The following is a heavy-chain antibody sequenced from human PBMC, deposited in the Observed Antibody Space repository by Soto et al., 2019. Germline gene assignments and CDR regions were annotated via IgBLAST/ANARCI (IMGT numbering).Heavy chain of an antibody. CDR1: GFTFSSYA. V-gene: IGHV3-64*01. D-gene: IGHD1-7*01. CDR2: ISSNGGST. Sequence: GGSLRLSCAASGFTFSSYAMHWVRQAPGKGLEYVSAISSNGGSTYYANSVKGRFTISRDNSKNTLYLQMGSLRAEDMAVYYCARENWNYGIGRAFDIWGQGTMVTVSS. CDR3: ARENWNYGIGRAFDI. J-gene: IGHJ3*02.